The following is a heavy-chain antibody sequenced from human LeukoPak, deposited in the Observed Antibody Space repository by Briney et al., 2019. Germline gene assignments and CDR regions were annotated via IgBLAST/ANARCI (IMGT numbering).Heavy chain of an antibody. V-gene: IGHV1-2*02. Sequence: ASVKVSCKASGYTFTGYYMHWVRQAPGQGLDWMGWINPNSGGTNYAQKFQGRVTMTRDTSISTAYMELSRLRSDDTAVYYCARFPRFLEWLTIPFDYWGQGTLVTVSS. D-gene: IGHD3-3*01. CDR3: ARFPRFLEWLTIPFDY. CDR1: GYTFTGYY. CDR2: INPNSGGT. J-gene: IGHJ4*02.